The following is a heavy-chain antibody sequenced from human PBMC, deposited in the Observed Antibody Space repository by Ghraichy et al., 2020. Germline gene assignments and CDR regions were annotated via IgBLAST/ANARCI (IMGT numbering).Heavy chain of an antibody. J-gene: IGHJ4*02. CDR1: GGSISSYY. D-gene: IGHD3-10*01. V-gene: IGHV4-4*09. CDR2: IYTSGST. CDR3: ASSSMVRGVRIFDY. Sequence: SQTLSLTCTVSGGSISSYYWSWIRQPPGKGLECIGYIYTSGSTNYNPSLKSRVTISVDTSKNQFSLKLSSVTAADTAVYYCASSSMVRGVRIFDYWGQGTLVTVSS.